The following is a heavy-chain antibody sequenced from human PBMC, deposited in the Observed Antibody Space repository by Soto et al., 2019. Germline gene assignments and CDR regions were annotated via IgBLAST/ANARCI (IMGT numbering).Heavy chain of an antibody. CDR2: IYYSGST. J-gene: IGHJ4*02. V-gene: IGHV4-59*01. D-gene: IGHD6-19*01. CDR3: ARGFGAKWLVFPFDF. CDR1: GGSISSYY. Sequence: SETLCLTCAVSGGSISSYYWSWLRQPPGKGLEWIGYIYYSGSTGYNPSLKSRVTISVDTSKNKFSLKLSSVTVADTAVYYCARGFGAKWLVFPFDFWGQGTLVTVSS.